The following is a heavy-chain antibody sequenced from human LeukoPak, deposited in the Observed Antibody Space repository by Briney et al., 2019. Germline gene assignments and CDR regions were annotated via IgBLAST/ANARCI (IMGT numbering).Heavy chain of an antibody. D-gene: IGHD1-26*01. Sequence: GGSLRLSCAASGFTFNSRAMSWVRQAPGKGLEWVSAISGSGGSTYYADSVKGRFTISRDNSRNTLYLQMNSLRAEDTAVFYCAKDLSYYLTEFDYWGQGTLVTVSS. J-gene: IGHJ4*02. CDR1: GFTFNSRA. CDR3: AKDLSYYLTEFDY. V-gene: IGHV3-23*01. CDR2: ISGSGGST.